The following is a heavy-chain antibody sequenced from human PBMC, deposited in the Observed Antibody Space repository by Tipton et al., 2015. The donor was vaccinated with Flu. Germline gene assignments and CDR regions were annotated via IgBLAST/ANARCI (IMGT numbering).Heavy chain of an antibody. V-gene: IGHV3-7*01. CDR3: ATRIPGRVYYGVFDY. J-gene: IGHJ4*02. CDR1: GLTFSSHW. D-gene: IGHD3-10*01. CDR2: IRQDGREK. Sequence: SLRLSCVASGLTFSSHWMTWVRQAPGKGLEWVAKIRQDGREKDYVDSVRGRFTISRDNAENSLFLQMDNLRAEDTATYYCATRIPGRVYYGVFDYWGQGALVTVSS.